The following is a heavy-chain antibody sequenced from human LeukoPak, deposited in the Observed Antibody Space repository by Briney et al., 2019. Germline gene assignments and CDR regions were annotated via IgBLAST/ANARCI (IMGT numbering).Heavy chain of an antibody. CDR3: ARAIAAAGGLFDY. Sequence: ASVKVSCKASGYAFTNYYMHWVRQAPGQGLEWMGRIIPILGIANYAQKFQGRVTITADKSTSTAYMELSSLRSEDTAVYYCARAIAAAGGLFDYWGQGTLVTVSS. V-gene: IGHV1-69*04. CDR2: IIPILGIA. CDR1: GYAFTNYY. D-gene: IGHD6-13*01. J-gene: IGHJ4*02.